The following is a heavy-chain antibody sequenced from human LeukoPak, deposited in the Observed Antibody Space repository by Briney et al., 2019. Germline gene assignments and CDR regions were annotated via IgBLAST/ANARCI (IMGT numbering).Heavy chain of an antibody. CDR3: ARHDAFDI. CDR1: GGSISSIGYY. CDR2: VHYSGST. J-gene: IGHJ3*02. V-gene: IGHV4-39*01. Sequence: SETLSLICTVSGGSISSIGYYWGWIRQPPGKGLEWIGSVHYSGSTYYNPSLKSRVIISADTAKNQFSLKMTSVTAADTAMYYCARHDAFDIWGQGTMVTVSS.